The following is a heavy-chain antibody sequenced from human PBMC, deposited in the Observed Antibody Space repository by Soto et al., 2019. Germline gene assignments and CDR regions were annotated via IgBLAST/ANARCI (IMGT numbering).Heavy chain of an antibody. CDR3: ARAVEYDFSFLV. V-gene: IGHV1-3*01. D-gene: IGHD3-3*01. CDR2: INAGNGNT. Sequence: GASVKVSCKASGYTFTSYAMHWVRQAPGQRLEWMGWINAGNGNTKYSQKFQGRVTITRDTSASTAYMELSSLRSEDTAVYYCARAVEYDFSFLVRGQGSTVTVSS. J-gene: IGHJ6*02. CDR1: GYTFTSYA.